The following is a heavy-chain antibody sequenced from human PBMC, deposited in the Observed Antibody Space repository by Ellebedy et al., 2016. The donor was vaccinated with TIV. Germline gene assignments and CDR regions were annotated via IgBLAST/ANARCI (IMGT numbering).Heavy chain of an antibody. V-gene: IGHV3-66*01. CDR2: IYSTGDT. D-gene: IGHD6-6*01. Sequence: GESLKISCAASGFTVSNNYMRWVRQAPEKGLEWVSLIYSTGDTHYADFVKGRFTISRDNSKNTLYLQMNSLRVEDTAVYYCARDGGAARTAPPDYWGQGTLVTVSS. CDR1: GFTVSNNY. CDR3: ARDGGAARTAPPDY. J-gene: IGHJ4*02.